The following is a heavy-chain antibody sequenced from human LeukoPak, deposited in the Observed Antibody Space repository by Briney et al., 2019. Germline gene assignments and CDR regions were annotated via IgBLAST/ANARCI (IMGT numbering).Heavy chain of an antibody. CDR3: ARAVATVEYFDY. CDR1: GGTFSSYA. D-gene: IGHD4-23*01. Sequence: ASVKVSCKASGGTFSSYAISWVRQAPGQGLEWMRGIIPIFGTANYAQKFQGRVTITADESTSTAYMELSSLRSEDTAVYYCARAVATVEYFDYWGQGTLVTVSS. CDR2: IIPIFGTA. J-gene: IGHJ4*02. V-gene: IGHV1-69*13.